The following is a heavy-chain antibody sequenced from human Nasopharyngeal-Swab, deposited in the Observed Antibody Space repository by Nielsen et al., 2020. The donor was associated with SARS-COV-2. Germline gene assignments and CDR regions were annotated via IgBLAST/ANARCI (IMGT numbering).Heavy chain of an antibody. D-gene: IGHD3-22*01. V-gene: IGHV3-30-3*01. J-gene: IGHJ4*02. Sequence: GESLKISCAASGFTFSSYAMHWVRQAPGKGLECVAVISYDGSNKCYADSVKGRLTISRDNSKNTLSLQMNSLRAEDTAVYYCASSPLDSSGYYYGLDYWGQGTPVTVSS. CDR1: GFTFSSYA. CDR3: ASSPLDSSGYYYGLDY. CDR2: ISYDGSNK.